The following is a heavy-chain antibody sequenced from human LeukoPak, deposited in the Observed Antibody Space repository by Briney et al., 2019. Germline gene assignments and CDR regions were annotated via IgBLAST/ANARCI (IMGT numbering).Heavy chain of an antibody. CDR2: ISGSGGST. D-gene: IGHD3-22*01. J-gene: IGHJ4*02. CDR1: GFTFSSYA. V-gene: IGHV3-23*01. CDR3: AKFSLYYYDSSGDY. Sequence: GGSLRLSCAASGFTFSSYAMSWVRQAPGKGLEWVSAISGSGGSTYYADSVKGRFTISRDNSKNTLYLQMNSLRAEDTAVYYCAKFSLYYYDSSGDYWGQGTLVTVSS.